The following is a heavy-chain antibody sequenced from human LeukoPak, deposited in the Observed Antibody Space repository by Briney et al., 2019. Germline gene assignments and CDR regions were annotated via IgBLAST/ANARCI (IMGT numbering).Heavy chain of an antibody. J-gene: IGHJ3*02. D-gene: IGHD3-3*01. CDR2: IGGSGDRT. Sequence: GTLRLSCEASGFFFSNYGMNWVRLTPGKGLEWVSGIGGSGDRTYYADSVKGRFTISRDNSKNTMYLQMNSLRAEDTAVYYCAGRSGYDAFDIWGQGTMVTVSS. V-gene: IGHV3-23*01. CDR1: GFFFSNYG. CDR3: AGRSGYDAFDI.